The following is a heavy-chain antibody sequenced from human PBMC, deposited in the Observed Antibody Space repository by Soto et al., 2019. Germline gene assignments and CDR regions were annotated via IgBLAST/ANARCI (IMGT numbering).Heavy chain of an antibody. CDR3: AKLEGEDIVVVVAADDAFDI. D-gene: IGHD2-15*01. CDR1: GFTFSSYG. J-gene: IGHJ3*02. CDR2: ISYDGSNK. Sequence: SLRLSCAASGFTFSSYGMHWVRQAPGKGLEWVAVISYDGSNKYYADSVKGRFTISRDNSKNTLYLQMNSLRAEDTAVYYCAKLEGEDIVVVVAADDAFDIWGQGTMVTVSS. V-gene: IGHV3-30*18.